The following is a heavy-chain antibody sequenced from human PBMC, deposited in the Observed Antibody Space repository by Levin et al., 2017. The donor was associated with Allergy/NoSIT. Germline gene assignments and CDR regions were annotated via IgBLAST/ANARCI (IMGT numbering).Heavy chain of an antibody. D-gene: IGHD1-7*01. J-gene: IGHJ4*02. CDR1: GFTFGDYG. CDR3: ARANRNWDYVENGPNFDY. V-gene: IGHV3-33*01. CDR2: IWWNGDNK. Sequence: GESLKISCVASGFTFGDYGMHWVRQAPGKGLQWVAVIWWNGDNKFYGDSVKGRFSISRDNSQNTVSQQMSRLRGEDTAVYYCARANRNWDYVENGPNFDYWGRGTLVTVSS.